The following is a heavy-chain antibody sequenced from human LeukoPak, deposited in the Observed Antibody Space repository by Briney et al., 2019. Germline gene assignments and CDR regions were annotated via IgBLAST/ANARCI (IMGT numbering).Heavy chain of an antibody. V-gene: IGHV5-51*01. CDR2: IYPGDSDT. J-gene: IGHJ2*01. Sequence: HGESLKIPCKGSGYSFTSYSIAWVGQIHGKDLEWMGIIYPGDSDTRNRPSLQGPVPISAKNSISPAYLQWSSWKASEPAMFYCAKTRLRITIAPWYFDLWGGGTLLTLP. D-gene: IGHD3-10*01. CDR1: GYSFTSYS. CDR3: AKTRLRITIAPWYFDL.